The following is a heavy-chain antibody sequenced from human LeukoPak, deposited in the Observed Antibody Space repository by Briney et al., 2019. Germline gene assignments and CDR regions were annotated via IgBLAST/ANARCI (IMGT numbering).Heavy chain of an antibody. J-gene: IGHJ4*02. V-gene: IGHV4-34*01. CDR1: GGSFSGYY. CDR2: INHSGST. CDR3: ARDSAATYFDY. D-gene: IGHD6-25*01. Sequence: SETLSLTCAVYGGSFSGYYWSWIRQPPGKGLEWIGEINHSGSTNYNPSLKSRVTISVDTSKNQFSLKLSSVTAADTAVYYCARDSAATYFDYWGQGTLVTVSS.